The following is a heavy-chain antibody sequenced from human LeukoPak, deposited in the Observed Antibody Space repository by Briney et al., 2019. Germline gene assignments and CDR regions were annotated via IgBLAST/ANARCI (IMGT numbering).Heavy chain of an antibody. J-gene: IGHJ2*01. CDR2: IYYSGST. Sequence: PSETLSLTCIVSGGSISSSRFYWGWIRQPPGKGLDWIETIYYSGSTYYNPSLKSRVTITANTAKNQFSLNLSSVTAADTGVYYCARHVSSDLRIVVVTSDWYFDRWGRGTLVTVSA. CDR1: GGSISSSRFY. D-gene: IGHD2-21*02. V-gene: IGHV4-39*01. CDR3: ARHVSSDLRIVVVTSDWYFDR.